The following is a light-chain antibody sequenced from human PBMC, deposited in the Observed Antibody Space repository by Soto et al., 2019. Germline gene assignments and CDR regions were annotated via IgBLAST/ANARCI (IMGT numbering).Light chain of an antibody. CDR3: QQRSNWPPSIT. J-gene: IGKJ5*01. Sequence: EIVLTQSPATRSLSPGERATLSCRASQSVSSYLAWYQQKPGQAPRLLIYDASNRATGIPARFSGSGSGTDFTLTISSLEPEDFAVYYCQQRSNWPPSITFGQGTRLEI. V-gene: IGKV3-11*01. CDR1: QSVSSY. CDR2: DAS.